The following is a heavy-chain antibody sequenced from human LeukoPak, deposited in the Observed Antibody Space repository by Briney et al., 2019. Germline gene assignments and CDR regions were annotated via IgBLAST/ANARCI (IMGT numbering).Heavy chain of an antibody. CDR3: AFDFWSGYYPFDY. CDR1: GYSFTSYW. V-gene: IGHV1-2*02. D-gene: IGHD3-3*01. J-gene: IGHJ4*02. CDR2: INPNSGGT. Sequence: GESLKISCKGSGYSFTSYWIGWVRQAPGQGLEWMGWINPNSGGTNYAQKFQGRVTMTRDTSISTAYMELSRLRSDDTAVYYCAFDFWSGYYPFDYWGQGTLVTVSS.